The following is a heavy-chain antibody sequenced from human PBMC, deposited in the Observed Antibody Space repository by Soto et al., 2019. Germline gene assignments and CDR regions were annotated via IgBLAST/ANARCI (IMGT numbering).Heavy chain of an antibody. Sequence: GGYLRISCAASGLTFSSYAMHWVRQAPGKGLEWVAVISYDGSNKYYADSVKGRFTISRDNSKNTLYLQMNSLRDEDTAVYYCARESYYDFWSGYYRQYIDYWGQGT. CDR2: ISYDGSNK. CDR1: GLTFSSYA. J-gene: IGHJ4*02. D-gene: IGHD3-3*01. CDR3: ARESYYDFWSGYYRQYIDY. V-gene: IGHV3-30-3*01.